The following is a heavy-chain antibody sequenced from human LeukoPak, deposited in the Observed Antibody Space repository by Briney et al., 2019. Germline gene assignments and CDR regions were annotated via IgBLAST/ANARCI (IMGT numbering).Heavy chain of an antibody. D-gene: IGHD6-6*01. CDR2: IHSSGST. J-gene: IGHJ4*02. Sequence: SETLSLTCTVSGGSISSSSSYWAWIRQPPGKGLEWIGNIHSSGSTYYNPSLKSRVTISVDTSKNQFSLKLSSVTAADTAVYYCARRRGGSSEVDFWGQGTVVTVS. CDR3: ARRRGGSSEVDF. CDR1: GGSISSSSSY. V-gene: IGHV4-39*01.